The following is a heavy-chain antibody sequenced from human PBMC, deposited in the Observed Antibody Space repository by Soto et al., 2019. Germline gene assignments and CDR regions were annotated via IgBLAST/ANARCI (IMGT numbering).Heavy chain of an antibody. D-gene: IGHD3-3*01. V-gene: IGHV1-18*04. CDR2: ISAYNGNT. CDR3: ARDRSITIFGVVSHNWFDP. Sequence: ASVKVSCKASGYTFTSYGISWVRQAPGQGLEWMGWISAYNGNTNYAQKLQGRVTMTTDTSTSTAYMELRSLGSDDTAVYYCARDRSITIFGVVSHNWFDPWGQGTLVTVSS. J-gene: IGHJ5*02. CDR1: GYTFTSYG.